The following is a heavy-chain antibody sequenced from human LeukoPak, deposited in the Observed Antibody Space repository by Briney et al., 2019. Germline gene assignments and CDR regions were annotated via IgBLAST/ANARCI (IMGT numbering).Heavy chain of an antibody. J-gene: IGHJ4*02. Sequence: HPGGSLRLSCVASGFTFSTYGMHWVRQAPGKGLEWVAVIWFDGSNKYYVDSVKGRFTISRDNSKNTLYLQMNSLRAEDTAVYFCARDRASGYYYSFDYWGQGTLVTVSS. CDR3: ARDRASGYYYSFDY. D-gene: IGHD3-22*01. CDR2: IWFDGSNK. CDR1: GFTFSTYG. V-gene: IGHV3-33*01.